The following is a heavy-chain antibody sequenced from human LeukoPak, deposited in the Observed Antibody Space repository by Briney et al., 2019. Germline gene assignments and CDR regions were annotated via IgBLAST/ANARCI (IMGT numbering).Heavy chain of an antibody. D-gene: IGHD3-10*01. CDR1: GGSFSGYY. CDR3: VHSTFGELLFDY. Sequence: ASETLSLTCAVYGGSFSGYYWSWIRQPPGKGLEWIGEINHSGSTNYNPSLKSRVTISVDTSKNHFSLKLSSVTAADTAVYYCVHSTFGELLFDYWGQGTLVTVSS. V-gene: IGHV4-34*01. J-gene: IGHJ4*02. CDR2: INHSGST.